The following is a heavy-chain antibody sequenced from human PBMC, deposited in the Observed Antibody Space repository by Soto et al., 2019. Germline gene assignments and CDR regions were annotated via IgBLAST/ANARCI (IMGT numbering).Heavy chain of an antibody. CDR1: GFTFSSYA. J-gene: IGHJ4*02. V-gene: IGHV3-23*01. CDR2: ICGIGGST. D-gene: IGHD6-19*01. CDR3: AKDRRSSGLRPRRLPGYFEC. Sequence: GPLRLSGAASGFTFSSYAMSWVRQAAGKGLEWVSAICGIGGSTYSAGFMKRLITISKNKSKNTLYLQMNRMRAEDTAVYYCAKDRRSSGLRPRRLPGYFECWGTGTLVTVSS.